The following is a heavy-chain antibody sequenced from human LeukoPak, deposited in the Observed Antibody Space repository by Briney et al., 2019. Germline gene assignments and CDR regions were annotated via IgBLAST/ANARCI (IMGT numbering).Heavy chain of an antibody. V-gene: IGHV4-39*07. CDR3: ARGRRSLDAFDI. Sequence: SETLSLTCTVSGGSISSSSYYWGWIRQPPGKGLEWIGSIYYSGSTYYNPSLKSRVTISVDTSKNQFSLKLSSVTAADTAVYYCARGRRSLDAFDIWGQGTMVTVSS. CDR2: IYYSGST. CDR1: GGSISSSSYY. J-gene: IGHJ3*02.